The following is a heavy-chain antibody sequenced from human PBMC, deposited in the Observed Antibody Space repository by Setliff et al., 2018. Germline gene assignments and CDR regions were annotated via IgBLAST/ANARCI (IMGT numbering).Heavy chain of an antibody. V-gene: IGHV3-30*02. CDR1: GFTFSSYG. Sequence: GGSLRLSCAASGFTFSSYGMHWVRQAPGKGLEWVAFIRYDGSKEYCADSVKGRFTISRDNSKNTLYLQMSSLRTDDTALYYCATARRGYHYGSGSLFDDWGQGTLVTISS. J-gene: IGHJ4*02. CDR2: IRYDGSKE. D-gene: IGHD3-10*01. CDR3: ATARRGYHYGSGSLFDD.